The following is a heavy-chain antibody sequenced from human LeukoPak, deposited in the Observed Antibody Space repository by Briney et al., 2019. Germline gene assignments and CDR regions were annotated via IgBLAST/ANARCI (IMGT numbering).Heavy chain of an antibody. D-gene: IGHD3-10*01. CDR2: ISSGSTYI. CDR1: GFTFSSSS. Sequence: PGGSLRLSCAASGFTFSSSSINWVRQAPGKGLEWVSYISSGSTYIYYADSVKDRFTISRDNAKNSLYLQMNSLRAEDTAVYYCARDSSRSSGSSNDYWGQGTLVTVSS. J-gene: IGHJ4*02. V-gene: IGHV3-21*01. CDR3: ARDSSRSSGSSNDY.